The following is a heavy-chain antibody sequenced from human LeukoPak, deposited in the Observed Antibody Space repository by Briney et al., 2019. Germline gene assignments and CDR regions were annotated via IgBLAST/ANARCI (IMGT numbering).Heavy chain of an antibody. J-gene: IGHJ4*02. V-gene: IGHV3-66*01. CDR2: IYSGGST. CDR1: GFTVSSNY. CDR3: ATLYGGQRADGY. Sequence: PGGSLRLSCAASGFTVSSNYMSWVRQAPGKGLEWVSVIYSGGSTYYADSVKGRFTISRDKSKNTLFLQMNSLRADDTAVYYCATLYGGQRADGYWGQGTLVTVSS. D-gene: IGHD2-15*01.